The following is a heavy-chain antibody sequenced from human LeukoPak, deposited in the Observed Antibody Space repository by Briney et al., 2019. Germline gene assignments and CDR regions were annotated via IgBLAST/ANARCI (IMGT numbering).Heavy chain of an antibody. CDR2: INPNGGST. Sequence: ASVKVSCKASGYTFTSYYMHWVRQAPGQGLEWMGIINPNGGSTSYAQKFQGRVTMARATSTSTVYMELSSLRSEDTAVYYCARVADTFGDEFDYWGQGTLVTVSS. V-gene: IGHV1-46*01. CDR1: GYTFTSYY. D-gene: IGHD3-16*01. J-gene: IGHJ4*02. CDR3: ARVADTFGDEFDY.